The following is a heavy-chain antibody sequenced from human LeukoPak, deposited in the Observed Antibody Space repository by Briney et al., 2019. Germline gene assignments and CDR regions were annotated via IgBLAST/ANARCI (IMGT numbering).Heavy chain of an antibody. J-gene: IGHJ6*03. CDR3: ARPSRAVAGSYYYYYMHV. CDR1: GFSFSSFW. D-gene: IGHD6-19*01. V-gene: IGHV3-74*01. Sequence: GGSLRLSCAASGFSFSSFWMHWVRQGPGKGLEWVSRINTDGRSTTYADSVKGRFTISRDNAKNTLYLQMNSLRAEDPAVYYCARPSRAVAGSYYYYYMHVWGKGTTVTVSS. CDR2: INTDGRST.